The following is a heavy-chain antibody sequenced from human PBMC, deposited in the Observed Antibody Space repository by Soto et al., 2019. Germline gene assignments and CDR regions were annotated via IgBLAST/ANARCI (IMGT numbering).Heavy chain of an antibody. CDR2: IYYSGST. Sequence: SETLSLTCTVSGGSVSSGSYYWSWIRQPPGKGLEWIGYIYYSGSTNYNPSLKSRVTISVDTSKNQFSLKLSSVTAADTAVYYCARRYSSLVRFDPWGQGTLVTVSS. D-gene: IGHD6-13*01. CDR3: ARRYSSLVRFDP. V-gene: IGHV4-61*01. CDR1: GGSVSSGSYY. J-gene: IGHJ5*02.